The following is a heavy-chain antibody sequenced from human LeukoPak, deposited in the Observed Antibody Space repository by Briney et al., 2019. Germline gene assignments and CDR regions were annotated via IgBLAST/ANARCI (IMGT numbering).Heavy chain of an antibody. CDR2: VYNSGNT. J-gene: IGHJ4*02. V-gene: IGHV4-59*08. CDR3: ARGGRYYYDSSVQDY. CDR1: GGSIRNYY. Sequence: PSETLSLTCSVSGGSIRNYYWSWIRQPPGKGLEWIGYVYNSGNTNYNPSLGSRVTISVDTSKNQFSLKLSSVTAADTAVYYCARGGRYYYDSSVQDYWGQGTLVTVSS. D-gene: IGHD3-22*01.